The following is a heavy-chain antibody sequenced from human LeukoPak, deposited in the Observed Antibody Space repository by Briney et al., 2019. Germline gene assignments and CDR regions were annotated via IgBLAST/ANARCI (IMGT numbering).Heavy chain of an antibody. CDR1: GFTFSSYG. D-gene: IGHD3-10*01. CDR3: AKETLVRGVIITFPYFDY. CDR2: ISYDGSNK. V-gene: IGHV3-30*18. Sequence: GRSLRLSCAASGFTFSSYGMHWVRQAPGKGLEWVAVISYDGSNKYYADSVKGRFTISRDNSKNTLYLQMNSLRAEDTAVYYCAKETLVRGVIITFPYFDYWGQGTLVTVSS. J-gene: IGHJ4*02.